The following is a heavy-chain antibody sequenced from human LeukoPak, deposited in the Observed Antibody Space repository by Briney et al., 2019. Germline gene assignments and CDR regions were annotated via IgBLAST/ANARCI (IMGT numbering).Heavy chain of an antibody. CDR3: AKDHDSSGYQPNWFDP. J-gene: IGHJ5*02. CDR1: GFTFSSYA. V-gene: IGHV3-23*01. Sequence: GGSLRLSCAVSGFTFSSYAMSWVRQAPGKGLEWVSAISGSGGSTYYADSVKGRFTISRDNSKNTLYLQMNSLRAEDTAVYYCAKDHDSSGYQPNWFDPWGQGTLVTVSS. CDR2: ISGSGGST. D-gene: IGHD3-22*01.